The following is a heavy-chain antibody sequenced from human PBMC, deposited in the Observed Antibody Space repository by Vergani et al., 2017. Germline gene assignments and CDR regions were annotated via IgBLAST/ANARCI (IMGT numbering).Heavy chain of an antibody. V-gene: IGHV3-33*01. CDR2: TWYDGNNK. CDR3: AGDLRLLYNRFDP. D-gene: IGHD1-14*01. J-gene: IGHJ5*02. CDR1: GFTFNQYG. Sequence: QVQLVESGGGVVQPGRSLILSCAASGFTFNQYGMHWVRQAPGKGLEWVAVTWYDGNNKQYADSVKGRFTISRDNSKSTMYLQMNSLIDEDTGVYYCAGDLRLLYNRFDPWGQGTLVTVSS.